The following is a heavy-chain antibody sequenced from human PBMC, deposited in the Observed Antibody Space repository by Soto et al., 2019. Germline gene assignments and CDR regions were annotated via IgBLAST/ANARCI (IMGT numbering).Heavy chain of an antibody. Sequence: SETLSLTCTVSGGSISSSSYYWGWLRQPPGKGLEWIGNVYYGGSTYYNPSLKSRVTISVETSKSQLSLKLSSVTAADTAVYYCAGGDYYHSSGYYFYYYTMDVWGQGTTVTVSS. CDR3: AGGDYYHSSGYYFYYYTMDV. CDR1: GGSISSSSYY. D-gene: IGHD3-22*01. J-gene: IGHJ6*02. CDR2: VYYGGST. V-gene: IGHV4-39*01.